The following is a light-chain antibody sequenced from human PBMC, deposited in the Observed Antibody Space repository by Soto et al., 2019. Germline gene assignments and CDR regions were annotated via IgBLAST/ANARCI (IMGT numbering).Light chain of an antibody. CDR2: DIS. J-gene: IGKJ4*01. CDR3: QQYDTWPLT. CDR1: QYVSTN. Sequence: ETVMTQFPATLSVSPGERATLSCRASQYVSTNLAWYQQQPGQPPRLLIYDISNRATGIPARFGGSGSETEFALTITSLQSEDFAVYYCQQYDTWPLTFGGGTKVDIK. V-gene: IGKV3D-15*01.